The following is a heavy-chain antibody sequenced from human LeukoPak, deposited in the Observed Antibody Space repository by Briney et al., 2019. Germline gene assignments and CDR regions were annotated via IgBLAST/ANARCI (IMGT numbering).Heavy chain of an antibody. J-gene: IGHJ4*02. CDR2: INHSGST. CDR1: GGSFSGYY. V-gene: IGHV4-34*01. D-gene: IGHD3-22*01. Sequence: SETLSLTCAVYGGSFSGYYWSWIRQPPGKGLEWIGEINHSGSTNYNPSLKSRVTISVDTSKNQFSLKLSSVAAADTAVYYCARGLARGVTMIVVVQNYFDYWGQGTLVTVSS. CDR3: ARGLARGVTMIVVVQNYFDY.